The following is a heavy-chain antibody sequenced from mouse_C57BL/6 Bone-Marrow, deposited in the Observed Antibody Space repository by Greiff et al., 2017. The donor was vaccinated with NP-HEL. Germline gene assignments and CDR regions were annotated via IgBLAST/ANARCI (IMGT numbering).Heavy chain of an antibody. D-gene: IGHD1-1*01. CDR2: IYPGDGDT. CDR1: GYAFSSYW. J-gene: IGHJ1*03. CDR3: ARVRYYGSGNWYFDV. Sequence: VKLVESGAELVKPGASVKISCKASGYAFSSYWMNWVKQRPGKGLEWIGQIYPGDGDTNYNGKFKGKATLTADKSSSTAYMQLSSLTSEDSAVYFCARVRYYGSGNWYFDVWGTGTTVTVSS. V-gene: IGHV1-80*01.